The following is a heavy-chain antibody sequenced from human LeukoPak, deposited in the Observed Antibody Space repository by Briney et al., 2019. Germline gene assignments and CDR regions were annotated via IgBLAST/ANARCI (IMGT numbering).Heavy chain of an antibody. CDR1: GFTFSNVW. Sequence: GGSLRLSCTASGFTFSNVWMSWVRQVPGKGLEWVGRIISIIGGGTSDYPAPVKGRFTISRDNSKNTLYLQMNSIITEDTAVYYCATHRGEWVLDTWGQGTQVTVSS. V-gene: IGHV3-15*01. CDR3: ATHRGEWVLDT. CDR2: IISIIGGGTS. J-gene: IGHJ5*02. D-gene: IGHD3-16*01.